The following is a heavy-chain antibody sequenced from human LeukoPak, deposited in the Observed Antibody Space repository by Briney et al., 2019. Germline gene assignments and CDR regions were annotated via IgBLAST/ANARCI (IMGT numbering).Heavy chain of an antibody. D-gene: IGHD2-2*01. CDR3: VRYCSSTSCSGAFDI. CDR1: GYTFTGYY. J-gene: IGHJ3*02. CDR2: INPNSGGT. V-gene: IGHV1-2*02. Sequence: ASVKVSCKAPGYTFTGYYMHWVRQAPGQGLEWMGWINPNSGGTNYAQKFQGRVTMTRDTSISTAYMELSRLRSDDTAVYYCVRYCSSTSCSGAFDIWGQGTMVTVSS.